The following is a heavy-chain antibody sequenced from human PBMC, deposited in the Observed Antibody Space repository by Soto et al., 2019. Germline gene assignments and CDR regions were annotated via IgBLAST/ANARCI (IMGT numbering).Heavy chain of an antibody. D-gene: IGHD4-17*01. CDR1: GGTFGTNA. J-gene: IGHJ5*01. CDR3: AREIMTSWFDS. CDR2: ILPIFGAA. V-gene: IGHV1-69*06. Sequence: QVQLVQSGAEVKKPGSAITGSCKTFGGTFGTNAISWGRQAPGQGPKWMGGILPIFGAASYAQRFKGRLSITADKSTNTAYLELSELRSEDTATYYCAREIMTSWFDSWGQATLVTISS.